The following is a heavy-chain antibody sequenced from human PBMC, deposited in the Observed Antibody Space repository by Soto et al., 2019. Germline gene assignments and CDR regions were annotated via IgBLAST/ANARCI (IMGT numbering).Heavy chain of an antibody. D-gene: IGHD1-1*01. V-gene: IGHV3-74*01. CDR1: GFTFSSYW. J-gene: IGHJ6*03. Sequence: GGSLRLSCAASGFTFSSYWMHWVRQAPGKGLVWVSRINSDGSSTSYADSVKGRFTISRDNAKNTLYLQMNSLRAEDTAVYYCARQPDVPWNYDYYYMDVWGNGTTVTVSS. CDR2: INSDGSST. CDR3: ARQPDVPWNYDYYYMDV.